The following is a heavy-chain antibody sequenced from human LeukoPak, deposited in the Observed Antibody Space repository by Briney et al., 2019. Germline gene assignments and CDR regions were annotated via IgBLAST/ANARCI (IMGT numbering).Heavy chain of an antibody. J-gene: IGHJ3*02. CDR2: IIPILGIA. CDR3: APRFRNSGYGPFDI. D-gene: IGHD5-12*01. V-gene: IGHV1-69*02. Sequence: SVKVSCKASGGTFSSYTISWVRQAPGQGLEWMGRIIPILGIANYAQKFQGRVTITADKSTSTAYMELSSLRSEDTAVYYCAPRFRNSGYGPFDIWAKGQWSPSLQ. CDR1: GGTFSSYT.